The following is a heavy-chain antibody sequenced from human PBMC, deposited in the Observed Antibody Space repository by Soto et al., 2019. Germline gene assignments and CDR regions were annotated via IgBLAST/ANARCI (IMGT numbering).Heavy chain of an antibody. Sequence: QVQLQESGPGLVKPSQTLSLTCTVSGGSISSGGYYWSWIRQHPGKGLEWIGYIYYSGSTYYNPSRRSRVTISVATSKTQFSLKLSSVTAADTAVYYCARDSGTQWLVNFDYWGQGTLVTVSS. V-gene: IGHV4-31*03. CDR2: IYYSGST. CDR3: ARDSGTQWLVNFDY. CDR1: GGSISSGGYY. D-gene: IGHD6-19*01. J-gene: IGHJ4*02.